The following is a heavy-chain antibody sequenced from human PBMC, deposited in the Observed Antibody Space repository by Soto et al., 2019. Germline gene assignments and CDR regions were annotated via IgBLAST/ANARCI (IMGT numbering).Heavy chain of an antibody. J-gene: IGHJ5*02. CDR1: GLIFSNYG. D-gene: IGHD1-26*01. V-gene: IGHV3-30*18. Sequence: GGSLRLSCAASGLIFSNYGMHWVRQAPGKGLEWVALISHDGKNKYYADSVQGRFTISRDNSKNTLYLQMNSLRGDDTAVYYCAKDRPVNARSGSLSSWGPGTLVTVSS. CDR3: AKDRPVNARSGSLSS. CDR2: ISHDGKNK.